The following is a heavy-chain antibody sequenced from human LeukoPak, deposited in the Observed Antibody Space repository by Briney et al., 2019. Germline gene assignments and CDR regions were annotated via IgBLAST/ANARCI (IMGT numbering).Heavy chain of an antibody. V-gene: IGHV3-23*01. CDR2: ISGSGGTT. CDR3: AKGYSSGWATFDY. CDR1: GFTFSSSA. D-gene: IGHD6-19*01. J-gene: IGHJ4*02. Sequence: GGSLRLSCAASGFTFSSSALSWVRQAPGKGLEWVSAISGSGGTTYYADSVKGRLTISRDNSKNTLFLQMKSPRAEDTAVYYCAKGYSSGWATFDYWGQGTLVTVSS.